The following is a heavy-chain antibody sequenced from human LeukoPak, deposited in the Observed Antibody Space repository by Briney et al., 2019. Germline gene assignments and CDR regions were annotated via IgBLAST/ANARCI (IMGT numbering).Heavy chain of an antibody. Sequence: SETLSLTCTVSGGSISGYYWTWIRQPPGKGLEWIGYIYSSGSTNYNPSLKSRVTISVDTSKNQFSLRLSFVTAADTAVYYCARHGYTSSSSYFDFWGQGTLVTVSS. CDR2: IYSSGST. CDR3: ARHGYTSSSSYFDF. D-gene: IGHD6-6*01. CDR1: GGSISGYY. V-gene: IGHV4-59*08. J-gene: IGHJ4*02.